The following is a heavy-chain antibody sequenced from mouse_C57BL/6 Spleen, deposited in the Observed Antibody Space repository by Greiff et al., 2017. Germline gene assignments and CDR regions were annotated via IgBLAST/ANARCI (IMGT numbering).Heavy chain of an antibody. J-gene: IGHJ4*01. D-gene: IGHD2-4*01. CDR1: GFTFSSYA. CDR3: TRDCIYYEYPRLWDY. Sequence: EVKVVESGEGLVKPGGSLKLSCAASGFTFSSYAMSWVRQTPEKRLEWVAYISSGGDYIYYADTVKGRFTISRDNARNTLYLQMSSRKSEDTAMYYCTRDCIYYEYPRLWDYWGQGTSVTVSS. CDR2: ISSGGDYI. V-gene: IGHV5-9-1*02.